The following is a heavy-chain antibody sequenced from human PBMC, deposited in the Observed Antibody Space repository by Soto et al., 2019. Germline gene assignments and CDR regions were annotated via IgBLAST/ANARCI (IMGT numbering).Heavy chain of an antibody. J-gene: IGHJ6*02. D-gene: IGHD3-10*01. CDR1: GGSFSGYY. V-gene: IGHV4-34*01. CDR3: ARWVGAFMGHYYYYGMDV. CDR2: INHSGST. Sequence: SETLSLTCAAYGGSFSGYYWSWIRQPPGKXLEWIGEINHSGSTNYSPSLKSRVTISVDTSKNQFSLKLSSVTAADTAVYYCARWVGAFMGHYYYYGMDVWGQGTTVTVSS.